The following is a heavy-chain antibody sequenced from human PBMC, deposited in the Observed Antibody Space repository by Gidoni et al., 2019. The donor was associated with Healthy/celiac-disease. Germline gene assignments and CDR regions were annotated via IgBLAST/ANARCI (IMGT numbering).Heavy chain of an antibody. CDR2: ISSSSSYI. CDR3: ASSALRARGWELHLPLD. Sequence: EVQLVESGGGLVTPGGSLRLSCAASGFTFSSYSMNWVRQAPGKGLEWVSSISSSSSYIYYADSVKGRFTISRDNAKNSLYLQMNSLRAEDTAVYYCASSALRARGWELHLPLDWGQGTLVTVSS. CDR1: GFTFSSYS. V-gene: IGHV3-21*01. J-gene: IGHJ4*02. D-gene: IGHD1-26*01.